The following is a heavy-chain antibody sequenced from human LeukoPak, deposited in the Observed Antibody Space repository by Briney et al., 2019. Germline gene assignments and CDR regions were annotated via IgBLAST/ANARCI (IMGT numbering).Heavy chain of an antibody. CDR1: GYTFTSYY. Sequence: ASVKVSCKASGYTFTSYYMHWVRQAPGQGLEWMGIINPSGGSTSYAQKFQGRVTMTRDTSTSTVYMELSSLRSEDTAVYYCARGGQLYCSNGVCYDHYYYYGMDVWGQGTTVTVSS. J-gene: IGHJ6*02. CDR3: ARGGQLYCSNGVCYDHYYYYGMDV. D-gene: IGHD2-8*01. CDR2: INPSGGST. V-gene: IGHV1-46*01.